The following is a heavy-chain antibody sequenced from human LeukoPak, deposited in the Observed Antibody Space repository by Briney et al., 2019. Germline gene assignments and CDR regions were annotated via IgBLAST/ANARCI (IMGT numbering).Heavy chain of an antibody. D-gene: IGHD4-11*01. V-gene: IGHV3-23*01. Sequence: GGSLRLSCAASGFTFSSYAMSWVRQAPGKGLEWVSHISGSGGSPYYADSVRGRFTISRDNSNNTLYLQMNSLRAEDTAVYYCAKAYSNNAANSYYFDYWGQGTLVTVSS. CDR1: GFTFSSYA. CDR2: ISGSGGSP. J-gene: IGHJ4*02. CDR3: AKAYSNNAANSYYFDY.